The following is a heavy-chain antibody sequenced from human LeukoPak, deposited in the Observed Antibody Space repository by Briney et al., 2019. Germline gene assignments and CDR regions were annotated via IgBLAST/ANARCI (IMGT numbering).Heavy chain of an antibody. CDR3: ARVVEQGWFGHPFDY. D-gene: IGHD3-10*01. CDR1: GFTFSSYA. CDR2: ISSNGGST. V-gene: IGHV3-64*01. J-gene: IGHJ4*02. Sequence: GGSLRLSCPASGFTFSSYALHWVRQAPGKGLEYVSAISSNGGSTCYANSVKGGFTISRDNSKNTLYLQMGSLRAEDMAVYYCARVVEQGWFGHPFDYWGQGTLVTVSS.